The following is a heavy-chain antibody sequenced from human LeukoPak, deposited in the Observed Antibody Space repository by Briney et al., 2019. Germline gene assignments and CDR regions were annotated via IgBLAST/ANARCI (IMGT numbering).Heavy chain of an antibody. J-gene: IGHJ4*02. CDR3: MREDEWEMSFDY. CDR1: GFNFSRHT. D-gene: IGHD1-26*01. CDR2: ISGDGIST. Sequence: PGGSLRLSCEASGFNFSRHTMHWVRQAPGKGLEYVSAISGDGISTYNANSVKGRFHISRDNSKSTLYLQMGSLRPEDMAMYYCMREDEWEMSFDYWGQGTLVTVSS. V-gene: IGHV3-64*01.